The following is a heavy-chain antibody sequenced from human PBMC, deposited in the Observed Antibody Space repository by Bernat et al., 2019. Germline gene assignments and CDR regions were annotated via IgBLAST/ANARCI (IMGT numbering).Heavy chain of an antibody. V-gene: IGHV1-2*04. D-gene: IGHD3-16*01. J-gene: IGHJ4*02. CDR2: INPNSGGT. Sequence: QVQMVQSGAEVKKPGASVKVSCKASGYTFTDFYIHWVRQAPGQGLEWMGWINPNSGGTDYAQRFQGWVTMTRDTSITTAYMELSRLSSDDTAVYYCTSGGRSTSGGVDYFDFWCQGTLVTVSS. CDR1: GYTFTDFY. CDR3: TSGGRSTSGGVDYFDF.